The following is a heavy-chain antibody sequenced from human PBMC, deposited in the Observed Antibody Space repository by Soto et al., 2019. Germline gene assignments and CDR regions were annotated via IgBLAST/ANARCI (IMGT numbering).Heavy chain of an antibody. V-gene: IGHV1-69*12. CDR3: ARDDGSGWFFEAP. D-gene: IGHD6-19*01. CDR1: GGSISSFA. J-gene: IGHJ5*02. Sequence: QVQLVQSGAEVKKPGSSVKVSCKASGGSISSFAISWVRQAPGQGLDWMGGIIPIFDSANYAQKFQGRVTITADASTSTADMEPSSPRSEDTAGYYCARDDGSGWFFEAPWGQATLATVSS. CDR2: IIPIFDSA.